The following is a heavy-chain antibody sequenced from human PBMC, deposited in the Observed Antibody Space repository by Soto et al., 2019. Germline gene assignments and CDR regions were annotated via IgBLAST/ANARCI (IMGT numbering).Heavy chain of an antibody. D-gene: IGHD2-2*01. Sequence: QVQLVQSGAEVKKPGSSVKVSCKASGGTFSSYAISWVRQAPGQGLEWMGGIIPIFGTANYAQKFQGRVTITAAESTSTAYMELSSLISEDTAVYYCARAHWCSSSTSCSKNVDYYGMDVWGQGTTVTVSS. CDR1: GGTFSSYA. CDR3: ARAHWCSSSTSCSKNVDYYGMDV. CDR2: IIPIFGTA. V-gene: IGHV1-69*01. J-gene: IGHJ6*01.